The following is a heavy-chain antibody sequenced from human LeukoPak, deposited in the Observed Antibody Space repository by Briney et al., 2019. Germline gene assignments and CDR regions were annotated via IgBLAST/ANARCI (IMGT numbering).Heavy chain of an antibody. CDR2: INHSGST. D-gene: IGHD3-22*01. J-gene: IGHJ5*02. V-gene: IGHV4-34*01. CDR1: GGSFSGYY. CDR3: ARGLKRDYYDIGHASNWFDP. Sequence: KTSETLSLTCAVYGGSFSGYYWSWIRQPPGKGLEWIGEINHSGSTNYNPSLKSRVTISVDTSKNQFSLKLSSVTAADTAVYYCARGLKRDYYDIGHASNWFDPWGQGTLVTVSS.